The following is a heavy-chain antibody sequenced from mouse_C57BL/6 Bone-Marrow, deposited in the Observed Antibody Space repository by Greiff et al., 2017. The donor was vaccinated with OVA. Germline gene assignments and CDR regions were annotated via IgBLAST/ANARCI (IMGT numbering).Heavy chain of an antibody. D-gene: IGHD2-4*01. CDR3: ARAEDYDEGYAMDY. Sequence: EVMLVESGGGLVKPGGSLKLSCAASGFTFSSYAMSWVRQTPEKRLEWVATISDGGSYTYYPDNVKGRFTISRDNAKNNLYLQMSHLKSEDTAMYYCARAEDYDEGYAMDYWGQGASVTVSS. J-gene: IGHJ4*01. CDR2: ISDGGSYT. CDR1: GFTFSSYA. V-gene: IGHV5-4*03.